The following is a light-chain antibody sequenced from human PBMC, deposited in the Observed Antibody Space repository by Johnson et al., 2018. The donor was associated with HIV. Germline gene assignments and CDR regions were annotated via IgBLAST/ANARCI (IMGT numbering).Light chain of an antibody. V-gene: IGLV1-51*02. Sequence: QLVLTQPPSVSAAPGQRVTISCSGSSSNIGNNYVSWYQELAGTAPKLLIYENNERPSGIPDRISGAKSGTSATLGITGLLTGDEADYYCGTWDSSLSAVFGTGTKVTVL. CDR3: GTWDSSLSAV. J-gene: IGLJ1*01. CDR1: SSNIGNNY. CDR2: ENN.